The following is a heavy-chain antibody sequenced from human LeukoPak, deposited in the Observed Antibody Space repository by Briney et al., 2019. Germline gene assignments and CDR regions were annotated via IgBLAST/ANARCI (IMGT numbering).Heavy chain of an antibody. CDR1: GGSISSGSYY. CDR2: IHTSGST. V-gene: IGHV4-61*02. CDR3: AAAGGASYYYYGMDV. D-gene: IGHD6-13*01. Sequence: SETLSLTCTVSGGSISSGSYYWSWIRQPAGKGLEWIGRIHTSGSTNYNPSLKSRVTISVDTSKNQFSLKLSSVTAADTAVYYCAAAGGASYYYYGMDVWGQGTTVTVSS. J-gene: IGHJ6*02.